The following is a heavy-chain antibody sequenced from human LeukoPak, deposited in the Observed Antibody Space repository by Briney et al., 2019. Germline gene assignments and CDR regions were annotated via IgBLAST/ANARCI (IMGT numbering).Heavy chain of an antibody. CDR2: IYYSGST. J-gene: IGHJ4*02. D-gene: IGHD3-10*01. CDR3: ARDTTIRMVRGVYFDY. CDR1: GGPISSSSYY. Sequence: SETLSLTCTVSGGPISSSSYYWGWIRQPPGKGLEWIGSIYYSGSTYYNPSLKSRVTISVDTSKNQFSLKLSSVTAADTAVYYCARDTTIRMVRGVYFDYWGQGTLVTVSS. V-gene: IGHV4-39*07.